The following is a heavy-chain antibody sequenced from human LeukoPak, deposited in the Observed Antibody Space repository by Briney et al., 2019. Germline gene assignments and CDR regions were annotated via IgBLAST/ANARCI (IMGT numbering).Heavy chain of an antibody. CDR2: IYSGGDT. CDR3: AKERNLEIAVAGTIFDY. Sequence: GGSLRLSCAASGFTVRSCYMAWVRQAPGKGLEWVSVIYSGGDTYYADSVKGRFTISRDNSKNMIYLEMSSLKAEDTAVYYCAKERNLEIAVAGTIFDYWGQGTLVTVSS. V-gene: IGHV3-66*01. CDR1: GFTVRSCY. J-gene: IGHJ4*02. D-gene: IGHD6-19*01.